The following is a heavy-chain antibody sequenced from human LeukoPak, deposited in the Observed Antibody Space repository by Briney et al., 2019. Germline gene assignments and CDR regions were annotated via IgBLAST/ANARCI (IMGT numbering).Heavy chain of an antibody. CDR3: AKDWDSSGWYLGFDY. J-gene: IGHJ4*02. D-gene: IGHD6-19*01. Sequence: GGSLRLSCAASGFTFSSYALSWVRQAPGKGLEWVSAIGGDSVSTYYADSLKGRFTISSDNSKNTVYLQMNSLRADDSAIYYCAKDWDSSGWYLGFDYWGQGTLVTVSS. CDR2: IGGDSVST. CDR1: GFTFSSYA. V-gene: IGHV3-23*01.